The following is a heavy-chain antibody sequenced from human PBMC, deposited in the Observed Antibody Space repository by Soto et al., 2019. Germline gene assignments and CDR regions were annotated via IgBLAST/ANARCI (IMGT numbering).Heavy chain of an antibody. V-gene: IGHV1-18*01. CDR3: ATGGWNPFDY. CDR1: GYTFSDNG. D-gene: IGHD1-1*01. J-gene: IGHJ4*02. CDR2: VSGYNGNT. Sequence: QDQLVQSGAEVKKPGASVKVSCKASGYTFSDNGISWVRQAPGQGLEWIGWVSGYNGNTKYAKKFQGRVTMTTDTSTSTAYMELRSLGSDDSAVYYCATGGWNPFDYWGQGTLVTVSS.